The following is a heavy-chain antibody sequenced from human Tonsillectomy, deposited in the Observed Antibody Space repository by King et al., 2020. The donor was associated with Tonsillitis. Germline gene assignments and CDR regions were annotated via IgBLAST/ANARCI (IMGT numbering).Heavy chain of an antibody. J-gene: IGHJ4*02. CDR3: ARDRGSWVLDIDY. D-gene: IGHD1-26*01. Sequence: QLVQSGGGVVQPGRSLRLSCAASGFTFRNYAMHWVRQAPGKGLEWVAIISYDGTNKFYADSVKGRFTISRDSSKNTLYLQMHSLRAEDTAVYYCARDRGSWVLDIDYWGQGTLVTVSS. V-gene: IGHV3-30*04. CDR2: ISYDGTNK. CDR1: GFTFRNYA.